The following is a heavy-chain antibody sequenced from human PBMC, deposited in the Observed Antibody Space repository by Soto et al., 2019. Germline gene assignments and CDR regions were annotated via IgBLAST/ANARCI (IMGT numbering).Heavy chain of an antibody. V-gene: IGHV4-30-4*01. J-gene: IGHJ4*02. D-gene: IGHD1-26*01. CDR3: ARSQHSGSYFLDY. CDR1: GGSISSGDNY. Sequence: SETLSLTCTLSGGSISSGDNYWTWLRQPPGKGLEWIASIHNPGSPYYNLSLKSRLTISLDTSKNQFSLSLSSLTAADTAVYFGARSQHSGSYFLDYSGQGILGTGSS. CDR2: IHNPGSP.